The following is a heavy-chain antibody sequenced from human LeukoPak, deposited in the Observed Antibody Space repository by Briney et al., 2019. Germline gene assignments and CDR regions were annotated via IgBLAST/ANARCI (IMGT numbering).Heavy chain of an antibody. CDR1: GFTFSTYS. D-gene: IGHD3-9*01. CDR2: IRSRDRTI. Sequence: GGSLRLSCAASGFTFSTYSINWVRQAPGKGLEWVSYIRSRDRTIYYADSVKGRFTISKDSSKNTLDLQMNSLRTEDTAVYYCARGSQYNILTGFIVGAMDDFDYWGQGTLVTVSS. V-gene: IGHV3-48*01. J-gene: IGHJ4*02. CDR3: ARGSQYNILTGFIVGAMDDFDY.